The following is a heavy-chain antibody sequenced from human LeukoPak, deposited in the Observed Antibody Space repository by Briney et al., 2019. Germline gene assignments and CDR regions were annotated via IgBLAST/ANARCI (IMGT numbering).Heavy chain of an antibody. J-gene: IGHJ4*02. CDR3: ARATYYYDSSGYHTGVRYFDY. V-gene: IGHV4-39*07. Sequence: PSETLSLTCTVSGGSISSSSYYWGWIRQPPGKGLEWIGSIYYSGSTYYNPSLKSRVTISVDTSKNQFSLKLSSVTAADTAVYYCARATYYYDSSGYHTGVRYFDYWGQGTLVTVSS. CDR1: GGSISSSSYY. D-gene: IGHD3-22*01. CDR2: IYYSGST.